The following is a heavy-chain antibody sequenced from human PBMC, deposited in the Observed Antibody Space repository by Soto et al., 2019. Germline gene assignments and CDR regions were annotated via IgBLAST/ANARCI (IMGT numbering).Heavy chain of an antibody. V-gene: IGHV3-48*01. Sequence: EVQLVESGGGLVQPGGSLRLSCAASGFTFSSYSMNWVRQSPGKGLEWVSYISSSSSTIYYADSVKGRFTISRDNAKNSLYLQMNSLRAEDTAVYYYARPGRGYSRSWLDPWGQGTLVTVSS. CDR3: ARPGRGYSRSWLDP. J-gene: IGHJ5*02. CDR2: ISSSSSTI. D-gene: IGHD6-13*01. CDR1: GFTFSSYS.